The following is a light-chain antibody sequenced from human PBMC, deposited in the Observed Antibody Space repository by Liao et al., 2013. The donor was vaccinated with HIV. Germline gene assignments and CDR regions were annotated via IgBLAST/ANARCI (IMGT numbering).Light chain of an antibody. V-gene: IGLV3-21*04. CDR3: QVWLTGSDHPV. CDR2: YDS. CDR1: NIGSKS. Sequence: SYVLTQPPSVSVAPEETATITCGGNNIGSKSVHWYQLRPGQAPVLVIYYDSDRPSGIPERFSGSNSGNTATLTISRAEAGDEADYFCQVWLTGSDHPVFGGGTKLTVL. J-gene: IGLJ3*02.